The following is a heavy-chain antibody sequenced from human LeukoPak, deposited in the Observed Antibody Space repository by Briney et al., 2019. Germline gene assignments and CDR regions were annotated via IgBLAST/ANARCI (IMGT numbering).Heavy chain of an antibody. CDR1: GFTFSSYG. CDR3: AREHSSGWYLLPNFDY. CDR2: IRYDGSNT. J-gene: IGHJ4*02. Sequence: PGGSLRLSCAVSGFTFSSYGMHWVRQAPGKGLEWVSFIRYDGSNTYYPDSVKGRFTISRDNSKNTLYLQMNSLRAEDTAVYYCAREHSSGWYLLPNFDYWGQGTLVTVSS. V-gene: IGHV3-30*02. D-gene: IGHD6-19*01.